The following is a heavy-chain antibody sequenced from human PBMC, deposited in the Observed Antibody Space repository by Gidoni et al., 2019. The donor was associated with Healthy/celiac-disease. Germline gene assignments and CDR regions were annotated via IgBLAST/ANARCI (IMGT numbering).Heavy chain of an antibody. CDR1: GFPFSSYS. J-gene: IGHJ3*02. CDR3: ARDRSGSYFDAFDI. V-gene: IGHV3-48*02. Sequence: VQLVESGGGLVQPGGSLRLSCSAPGFPFSSYSMNWVRQAPGKGLEWVSYISSSSSTIYYADSVKGRFTISRDNAKNSLYLQMNSLRDEDTAVYYCARDRSGSYFDAFDIWGQGTMVTVSS. D-gene: IGHD1-26*01. CDR2: ISSSSSTI.